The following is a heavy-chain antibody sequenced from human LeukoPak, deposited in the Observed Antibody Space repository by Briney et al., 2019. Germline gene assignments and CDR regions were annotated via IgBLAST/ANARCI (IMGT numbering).Heavy chain of an antibody. CDR2: INPNSGGT. Sequence: GASVKVSCKASGYTFTGYYMHWVRQAPGQGLEWMGWINPNSGGTNYAQKLQGRVTMTTDTSTSTAYMELRSLRSDDTAVYYCARGGRGRYDSSGYYLAASAFDIWGQGTMVTVSS. J-gene: IGHJ3*02. D-gene: IGHD3-22*01. CDR1: GYTFTGYY. V-gene: IGHV1-2*02. CDR3: ARGGRGRYDSSGYYLAASAFDI.